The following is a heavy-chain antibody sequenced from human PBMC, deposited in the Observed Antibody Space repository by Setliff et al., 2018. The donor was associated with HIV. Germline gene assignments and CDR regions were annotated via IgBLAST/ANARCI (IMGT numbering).Heavy chain of an antibody. J-gene: IGHJ4*02. CDR3: ARDYRHDTERNGHQDY. CDR2: INTNTGNP. V-gene: IGHV7-4-1*02. D-gene: IGHD2-8*01. Sequence: ASVKVSCKASGYTFTSYAMNWVRQAPGQGLEWMGWINTNTGNPTYAQGFTGRFVFSLDTSVSTAYLQISSLKAEDTAVYYCARDYRHDTERNGHQDYWGQGTQVTVSS. CDR1: GYTFTSYA.